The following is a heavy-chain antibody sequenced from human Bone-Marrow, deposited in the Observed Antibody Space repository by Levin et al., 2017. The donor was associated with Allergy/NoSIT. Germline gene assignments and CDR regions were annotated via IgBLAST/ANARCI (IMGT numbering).Heavy chain of an antibody. CDR1: GFTFSSYA. CDR2: ISGSGGST. J-gene: IGHJ3*02. V-gene: IGHV3-23*01. CDR3: AKDNSSSWYSIVAFDI. D-gene: IGHD6-13*01. Sequence: PGGSLRLSCAASGFTFSSYAMSWVRQAPGKGLEWVSAISGSGGSTYYADSVKGRFTISRDNSKNTLYLQMNSLRAEDTAVYYCAKDNSSSWYSIVAFDIWGQGTMVTVSS.